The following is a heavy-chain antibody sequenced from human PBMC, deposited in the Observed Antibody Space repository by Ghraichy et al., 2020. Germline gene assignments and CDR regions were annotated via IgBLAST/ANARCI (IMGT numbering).Heavy chain of an antibody. V-gene: IGHV4-31*03. D-gene: IGHD3-16*01. CDR2: IYYSGTT. CDR1: GGSISSGDYY. J-gene: IGHJ2*01. CDR3: ARDRRGLRGGRTYWHFDL. Sequence: SETLSLTCSVSGGSISSGDYYWSWIRQHPVRGLEWIGYIYYSGTTYNNPSLKSRVTMSVDTSKNQFSLRLTSVTAADTAVYYCARDRRGLRGGRTYWHFDLWGRGTLVTVSS.